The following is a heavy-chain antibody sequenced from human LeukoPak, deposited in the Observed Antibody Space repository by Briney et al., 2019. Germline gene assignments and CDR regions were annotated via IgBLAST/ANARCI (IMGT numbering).Heavy chain of an antibody. D-gene: IGHD2-15*01. Sequence: PSETLSLTCTVSGGSISSYYWSWIRQPPGKGLEWIGYIYYSGSTNYNPSLKSRVTISVDTSKNQFSLKLSSVTAADMAVYYCARDALDCSGGSCYHTEYFDYWGQGTLVTVSS. J-gene: IGHJ4*02. CDR1: GGSISSYY. CDR3: ARDALDCSGGSCYHTEYFDY. V-gene: IGHV4-59*01. CDR2: IYYSGST.